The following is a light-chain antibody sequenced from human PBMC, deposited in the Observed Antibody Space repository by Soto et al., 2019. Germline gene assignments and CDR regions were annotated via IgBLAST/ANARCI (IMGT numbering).Light chain of an antibody. Sequence: QSALTQPPSASGAPGQSVTISCTGTSSDVGGYNYVSWYQQHPGKAPKRVIYEVSRRPSGVPDRFSGSRSGNTASLTVSGLQAEDEADYYCFSHRSGDSHVFGTGTKVTVL. CDR3: FSHRSGDSHV. CDR2: EVS. CDR1: SSDVGGYNY. V-gene: IGLV2-8*01. J-gene: IGLJ1*01.